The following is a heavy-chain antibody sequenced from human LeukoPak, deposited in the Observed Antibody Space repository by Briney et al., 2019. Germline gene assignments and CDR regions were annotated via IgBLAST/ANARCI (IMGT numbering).Heavy chain of an antibody. CDR3: ARGTIAAADTGNLSFDY. Sequence: SETLSLTCAVYGGSFSGYYWSWIRQPPGKGQEWIGEINHSGSTNYNPSLKSRVTISVDTSKNQFSLKLSSVTAADTAVYYCARGTIAAADTGNLSFDYWGQGTLVTVSS. D-gene: IGHD6-13*01. V-gene: IGHV4-34*01. CDR1: GGSFSGYY. J-gene: IGHJ4*02. CDR2: INHSGST.